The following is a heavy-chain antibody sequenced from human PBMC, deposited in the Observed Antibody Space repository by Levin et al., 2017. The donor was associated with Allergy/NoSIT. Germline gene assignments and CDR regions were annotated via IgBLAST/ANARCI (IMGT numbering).Heavy chain of an antibody. J-gene: IGHJ5*02. D-gene: IGHD3-10*01. CDR2: ISPGDSDT. V-gene: IGHV5-51*01. CDR1: GYSFTTYW. CDR3: ARFDSEPYGSGSYRWFDP. Sequence: GESLKISCKGSGYSFTTYWIGWVRQMPGKGLEWMGTISPGDSDTRYSPSFQGRVTISADKSASTAYVQWSSLKASDTAMYYCARFDSEPYGSGSYRWFDPWGQGTLVTVSS.